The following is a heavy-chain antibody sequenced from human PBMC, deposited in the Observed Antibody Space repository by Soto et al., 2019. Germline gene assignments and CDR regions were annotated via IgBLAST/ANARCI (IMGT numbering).Heavy chain of an antibody. Sequence: QVRLVQSAAEVKKPGASVKVSCKASGYTFIRYGITWVRQAPGQGLEWMGGISAYNDYTNYAQKLQGRVTMTTDTSTSTVYMELRSLRSDDTAVYYCARGGYYDKVWGKMNYYGLDVWGQGTTVTVSS. D-gene: IGHD3-16*01. CDR3: ARGGYYDKVWGKMNYYGLDV. CDR1: GYTFIRYG. J-gene: IGHJ6*02. V-gene: IGHV1-18*01. CDR2: ISAYNDYT.